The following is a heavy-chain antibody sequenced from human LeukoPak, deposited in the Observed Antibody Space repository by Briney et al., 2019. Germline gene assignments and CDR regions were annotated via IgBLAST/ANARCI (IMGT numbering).Heavy chain of an antibody. D-gene: IGHD2-15*01. CDR3: ARVGRGWVLTPCDAFDI. Sequence: GGSLRLSCAASGFTFSIYSMNWVRQAPGKGLEWVSYISSSSSTILYADSVKGRFTISRDNAKNSLYLQMNSLRAEDTAVYYCARVGRGWVLTPCDAFDIWGQGTMVTVSS. J-gene: IGHJ3*02. CDR2: ISSSSSTI. V-gene: IGHV3-48*01. CDR1: GFTFSIYS.